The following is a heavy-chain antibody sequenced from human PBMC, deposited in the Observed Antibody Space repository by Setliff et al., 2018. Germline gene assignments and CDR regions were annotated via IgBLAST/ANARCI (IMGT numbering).Heavy chain of an antibody. D-gene: IGHD3-10*01. CDR3: ARHTIAMSTIISYFDY. Sequence: SETLSLTCAVYGGSFSDYYWSWIRQSPGKGLEWIGEINHSGSTNYNPSLKTRVTISVDTSKNQFSLTLSSVTAADTAVYYCARHTIAMSTIISYFDYWGQGTLVTVSS. CDR1: GGSFSDYY. CDR2: INHSGST. J-gene: IGHJ4*02. V-gene: IGHV4-34*01.